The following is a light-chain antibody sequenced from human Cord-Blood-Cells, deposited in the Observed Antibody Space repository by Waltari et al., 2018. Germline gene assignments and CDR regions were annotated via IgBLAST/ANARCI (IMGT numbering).Light chain of an antibody. CDR3: AAWDDSLRV. CDR1: SSNIGSNY. V-gene: IGLV1-47*01. J-gene: IGLJ3*02. CDR2: RNN. Sequence: QSVLTQPPSASGTPGHRVTISCSGSSSNIGSNYVYWYQQLPGTAPKLLIYRNNQRPSGVPDRFSGSKSGTSASLAISGRRSEDEADYYCAAWDDSLRVFGGGTKLTVL.